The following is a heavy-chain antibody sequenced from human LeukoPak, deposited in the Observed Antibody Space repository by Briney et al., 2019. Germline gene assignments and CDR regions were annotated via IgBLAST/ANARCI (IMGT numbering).Heavy chain of an antibody. CDR1: GYSISSGYY. D-gene: IGHD3-10*01. V-gene: IGHV4-38-2*02. CDR2: IYHSGST. Sequence: SETLSLTCTVSGYSISSGYYWGWIRQPPGKGPEWIGSIYHSGSTYYNPSLKSQVTISVDTSKNQFSLKLSSVTAADTAVYYCARVTELKEYYFDYWGQGTLVTVSS. CDR3: ARVTELKEYYFDY. J-gene: IGHJ4*02.